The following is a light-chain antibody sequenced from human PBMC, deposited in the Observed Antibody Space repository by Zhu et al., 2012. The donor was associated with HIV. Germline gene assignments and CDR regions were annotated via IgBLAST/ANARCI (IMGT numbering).Light chain of an antibody. V-gene: IGKV3-20*01. Sequence: EIVLTQSPGTLALSPGERATLSCRASQSIRSDCLAWYQQKPGQAPRLLMYDVSTRATGFPDRFSGSGSGTDFTLTISRLEPEDFAVYSCQQYANSPYTFGLGDQDWRS. CDR3: QQYANSPYT. J-gene: IGKJ2*01. CDR2: DVS. CDR1: QSIRSDC.